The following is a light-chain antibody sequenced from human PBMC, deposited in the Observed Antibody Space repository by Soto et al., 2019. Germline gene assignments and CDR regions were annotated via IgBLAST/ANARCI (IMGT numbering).Light chain of an antibody. CDR1: QDISDF. CDR3: HQYYGLSLT. CDR2: DAS. Sequence: DIQMTQSPSSLSASIGDRVTITCQASQDISDFLNWYQERPGKAPQLLIYDASKLETGVPSRFSCSGSGGAYPFTISSLDREDLCTYYCHQYYGLSLTFGGRTKVDI. J-gene: IGKJ4*01. V-gene: IGKV1-33*01.